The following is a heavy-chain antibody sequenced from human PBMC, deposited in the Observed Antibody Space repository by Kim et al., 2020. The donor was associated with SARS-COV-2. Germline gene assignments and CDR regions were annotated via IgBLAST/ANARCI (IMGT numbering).Heavy chain of an antibody. J-gene: IGHJ6*01. Sequence: SETLSLTCTVSGGSISSSSYYWGWIRQPPGKGLEWIGSIYYSGSTYYNPSLKSRVTISVDTSKNQFSLKLSSVTAADTAVYYCARVVATWSYYYYGMDV. V-gene: IGHV4-39*07. CDR3: ARVVATWSYYYYGMDV. D-gene: IGHD5-12*01. CDR2: IYYSGST. CDR1: GGSISSSSYY.